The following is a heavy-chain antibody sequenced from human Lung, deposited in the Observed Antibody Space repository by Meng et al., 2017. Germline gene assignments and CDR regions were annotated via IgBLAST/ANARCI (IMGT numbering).Heavy chain of an antibody. CDR2: INHSGST. J-gene: IGHJ4*02. CDR3: ARGPTTMAHDFDY. D-gene: IGHD4-11*01. CDR1: GGSFSDYY. V-gene: IGHV4-34*01. Sequence: QVQLQQWGVGLLKPLEPLSLTCVFSGGSFSDYYWSWIRQPPGKGLEWIGEINHSGSTNYSPSLESRATISVDTSQNNLSLKLSSVTAADSAVYYCARGPTTMAHDFDYWGQGTLVTVSS.